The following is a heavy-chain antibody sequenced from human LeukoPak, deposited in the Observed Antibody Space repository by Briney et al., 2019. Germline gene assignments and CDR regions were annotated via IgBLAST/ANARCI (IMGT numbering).Heavy chain of an antibody. V-gene: IGHV3-43*01. CDR3: AKDKWYNAFDI. CDR1: GFTFDDYT. CDR2: ISWDGGST. Sequence: GGSLRLSCAASGFTFDDYTMHWVRQAPGKGREWVSLISWDGGSTYYADSVKGRFPIYRYNSKNSLYLQMNSLRTEDPALYYCAKDKWYNAFDIWGQGTMVTVSS. J-gene: IGHJ3*02. D-gene: IGHD1-14*01.